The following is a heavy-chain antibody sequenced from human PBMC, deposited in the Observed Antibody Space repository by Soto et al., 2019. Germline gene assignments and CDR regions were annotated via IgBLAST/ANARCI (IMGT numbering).Heavy chain of an antibody. CDR2: FDPEDGET. CDR1: GYTLTELS. V-gene: IGHV1-24*01. D-gene: IGHD2-21*02. CDR3: ARGGGIVVVTAPYDH. J-gene: IGHJ4*02. Sequence: ASVKVSCKVSGYTLTELSMHWVRQAPGKGLEWMGGFDPEDGETIYAQRFLGRVTMTSDTSTSTVHMELGSLTSEDTAVYYCARGGGIVVVTAPYDHCGQGTLVTVSS.